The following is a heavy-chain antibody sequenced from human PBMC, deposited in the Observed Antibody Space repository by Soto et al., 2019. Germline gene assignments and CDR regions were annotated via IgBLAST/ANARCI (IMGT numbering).Heavy chain of an antibody. D-gene: IGHD6-6*01. J-gene: IGHJ3*02. CDR1: GFTFSSYA. Sequence: GGSLRLSCSASGFTFSSYAMHWVRQAPGKGLEYVSAISSNGGSTYYADSVKGRFTISRDNSKNTLYLQMSSLRAEDTAVYYCVKDRQLVPNAFDIWGQGTMVTVSS. CDR2: ISSNGGST. V-gene: IGHV3-64D*06. CDR3: VKDRQLVPNAFDI.